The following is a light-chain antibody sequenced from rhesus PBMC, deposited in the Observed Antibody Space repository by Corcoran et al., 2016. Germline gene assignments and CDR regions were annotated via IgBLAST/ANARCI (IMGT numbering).Light chain of an antibody. CDR1: QGISSW. Sequence: DIQMTQSPSSLSASVGDRVTITCRASQGISSWLAWYHKKPGKAPKLLIYKASCLQSGVPSRFRGSGSGTDFTLTISSLQSEDFATYYCQKYSSRPYSFGQGTKVEIK. CDR2: KAS. V-gene: IGKV1-22*01. J-gene: IGKJ2*01. CDR3: QKYSSRPYS.